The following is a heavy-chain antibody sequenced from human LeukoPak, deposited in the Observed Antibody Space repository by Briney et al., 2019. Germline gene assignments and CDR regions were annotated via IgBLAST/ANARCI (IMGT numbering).Heavy chain of an antibody. CDR2: ISSSSSYI. D-gene: IGHD3-22*01. CDR3: AREADSSGYYTRHFDY. Sequence: GGSLRLSCAASGFTFSSYSMNWVRQAPGKGLEWVSSISSSSSYIYYADSVKGRFTISRDNAKNSLYLQMNSLRAEDTAVYYCAREADSSGYYTRHFDYWGQGTLVTVSS. CDR1: GFTFSSYS. J-gene: IGHJ4*02. V-gene: IGHV3-21*01.